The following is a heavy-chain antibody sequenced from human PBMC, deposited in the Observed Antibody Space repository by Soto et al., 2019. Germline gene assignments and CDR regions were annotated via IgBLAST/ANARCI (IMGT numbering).Heavy chain of an antibody. J-gene: IGHJ4*02. CDR2: ISTYKGNT. Sequence: QVQLVQSGPEVKKPGASVKVSCKTSGYTFTSYGISWVRQAPGQGLEWMGWISTYKGNTNYAQKFQGRVTMTTDTSTSTAYMELRSLRSDVTAVYYCATRSPAFDYWGQGTLVTVSS. V-gene: IGHV1-18*01. CDR3: ATRSPAFDY. CDR1: GYTFTSYG.